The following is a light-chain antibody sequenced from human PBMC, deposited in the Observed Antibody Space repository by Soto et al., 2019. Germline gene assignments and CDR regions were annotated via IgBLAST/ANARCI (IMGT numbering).Light chain of an antibody. CDR1: SSDVGGYNY. J-gene: IGLJ2*01. V-gene: IGLV2-14*01. CDR2: EVS. CDR3: SSYTSSTTRV. Sequence: QSALTQPASVSGSPGQSITISCTGTSSDVGGYNYVSWYQQHPGKAHKLMIYEVSNRPSGVSNRSSGSKSGNTASLTSSGLQAEDEADDYCSSYTSSTTRVFGGGTKLTVL.